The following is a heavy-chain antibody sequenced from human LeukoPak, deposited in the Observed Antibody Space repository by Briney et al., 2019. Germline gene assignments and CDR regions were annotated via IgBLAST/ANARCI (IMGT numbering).Heavy chain of an antibody. J-gene: IGHJ4*02. D-gene: IGHD6-13*01. Sequence: PGGSLRLSCAASGFTFSSSSMSWVRQAPGKGLEWVSVISGSGGSTDYADSVKGRFTISRDNSKSTLYLQMNSLRAEDTAVYYCAKGRFWYVWGQGTLVTVAS. CDR1: GFTFSSSS. CDR2: ISGSGGST. V-gene: IGHV3-23*01. CDR3: AKGRFWYV.